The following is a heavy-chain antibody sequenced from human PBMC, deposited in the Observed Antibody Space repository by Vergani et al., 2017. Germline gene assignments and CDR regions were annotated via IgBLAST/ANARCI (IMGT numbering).Heavy chain of an antibody. V-gene: IGHV3-23*04. CDR2: IKNTGDST. D-gene: IGHD5-24*01. Sequence: EVQLVESGGELVQPGRPLRLSCTASGFTFSSHAMSWVRQGHGQGLEWVSSIKNTGDSTHYADSVKGRFTISRDNSKNTLYLQMNSLRVEDTAVYYCGRGSDNYNWGQGTLVTVSS. CDR3: GRGSDNYN. J-gene: IGHJ4*02. CDR1: GFTFSSHA.